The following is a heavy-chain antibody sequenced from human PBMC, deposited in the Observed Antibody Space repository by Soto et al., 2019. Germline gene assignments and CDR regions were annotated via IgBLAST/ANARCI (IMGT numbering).Heavy chain of an antibody. CDR1: GGSISSYY. D-gene: IGHD2-2*01. Sequence: SETLSLTCTVSGGSISSYYWSWIRQPPGKGLEWIGYIYYSGSTNYNPSLKSRVTISVDTSKNQFSLKLSSVTAADTAVYYCARVSFDCSSTSCYDSGNYYYYGMDVWGQGTTVT. CDR2: IYYSGST. CDR3: ARVSFDCSSTSCYDSGNYYYYGMDV. J-gene: IGHJ6*02. V-gene: IGHV4-59*01.